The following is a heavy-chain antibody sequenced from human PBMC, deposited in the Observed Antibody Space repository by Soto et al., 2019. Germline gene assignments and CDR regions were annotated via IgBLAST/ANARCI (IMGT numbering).Heavy chain of an antibody. V-gene: IGHV3-33*01. CDR3: ARDKAVRYYYYGMDV. CDR1: GFTFSSYG. D-gene: IGHD4-4*01. CDR2: IWYDGSNK. J-gene: IGHJ6*02. Sequence: GGSLRLSCAASGFTFSSYGIHWVRQAPGKGLEWVAVIWYDGSNKYYADSVKGRFTISRDNSKNTLYLQMNSLRAEDTAVYYCARDKAVRYYYYGMDVWGQGTTVTVS.